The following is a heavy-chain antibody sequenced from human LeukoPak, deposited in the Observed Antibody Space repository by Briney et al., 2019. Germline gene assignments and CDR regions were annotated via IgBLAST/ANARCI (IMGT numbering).Heavy chain of an antibody. D-gene: IGHD3-22*01. CDR3: AREGSDYYDRSGFRFVGFDY. V-gene: IGHV3-33*01. Sequence: GRSLRLSCAASGFTFSSYGMHWVRQAPGKGLEWVAVIWYDGSNKYYADSVKGRFTISRDNSKNTLYLQMNSLRAEDTAVYYCAREGSDYYDRSGFRFVGFDYWGQGTLVTVSS. J-gene: IGHJ4*02. CDR1: GFTFSSYG. CDR2: IWYDGSNK.